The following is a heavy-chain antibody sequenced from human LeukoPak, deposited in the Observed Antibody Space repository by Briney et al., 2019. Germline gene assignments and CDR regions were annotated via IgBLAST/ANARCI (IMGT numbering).Heavy chain of an antibody. D-gene: IGHD2-15*01. CDR3: AKEAGYCSGGSCYQPFDY. J-gene: IGHJ4*02. Sequence: GGSLRLSCAASGFTFSSYGMHWVRQAPGKGLEWVAVISYDGSNKYYADSVKGRFTISRDNSETTLYLQMNSLRAEDTAVYYCAKEAGYCSGGSCYQPFDYWGQGTLVTVSS. CDR1: GFTFSSYG. V-gene: IGHV3-30*18. CDR2: ISYDGSNK.